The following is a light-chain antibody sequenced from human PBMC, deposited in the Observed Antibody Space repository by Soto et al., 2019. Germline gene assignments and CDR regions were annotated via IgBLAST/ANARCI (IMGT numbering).Light chain of an antibody. CDR3: QQYGDSLLT. J-gene: IGKJ4*01. Sequence: EIILTQSPGTLSLSPGERATLSCRASQSVSSSFLAWYQQKPGQAPRLLISGASSRATGIPERFSGSGSGTDFTLTISRLEPEDFAVYYCQQYGDSLLTFGGGTKVEI. V-gene: IGKV3-20*01. CDR1: QSVSSSF. CDR2: GAS.